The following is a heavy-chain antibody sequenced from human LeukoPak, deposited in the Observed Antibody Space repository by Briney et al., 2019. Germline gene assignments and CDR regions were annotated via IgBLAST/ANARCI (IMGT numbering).Heavy chain of an antibody. D-gene: IGHD2-15*01. CDR3: AKGVGKYCSGGSCYPGTTLDP. CDR2: MSYDGSNK. V-gene: IGHV3-30*18. J-gene: IGHJ5*02. Sequence: PGGSLRLSCAASGFTFSSYGMHWVRQAPGKGLEWVAVMSYDGSNKYYADSVKGRFTISRDNSKNTLYLQMNSLRAEDTAVYYCAKGVGKYCSGGSCYPGTTLDPWGQGTLVTVSS. CDR1: GFTFSSYG.